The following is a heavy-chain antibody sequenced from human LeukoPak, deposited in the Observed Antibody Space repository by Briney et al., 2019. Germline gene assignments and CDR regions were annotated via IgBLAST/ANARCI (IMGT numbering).Heavy chain of an antibody. Sequence: ASVKVSCKASGYTFTSYYMHWVRQAPGQGLEWMGWISAYNGNTNYAQKLQGRVTMTTDTSTSTAYMELRSLRSDDTAVYYCARPSRGSYSFDYWGQGTLVTVSS. CDR3: ARPSRGSYSFDY. D-gene: IGHD1-26*01. J-gene: IGHJ4*02. V-gene: IGHV1-18*04. CDR2: ISAYNGNT. CDR1: GYTFTSYY.